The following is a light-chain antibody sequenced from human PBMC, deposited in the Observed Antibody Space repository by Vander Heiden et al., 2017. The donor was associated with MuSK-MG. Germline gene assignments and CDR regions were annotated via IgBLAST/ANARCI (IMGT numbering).Light chain of an antibody. CDR3: SSYTSSSTFYV. J-gene: IGLJ1*01. CDR1: SSDVGGYNY. V-gene: IGLV2-14*01. Sequence: QSALPQPASVSGSPGQSITISCTGTSSDVGGYNYVSWYQQHPGKAPKLMIYDVSNRPSGVSNRFSGSKSGNTASLTISGLQAEDEAVYYCSSYTSSSTFYVFGTGTKVTVL. CDR2: DVS.